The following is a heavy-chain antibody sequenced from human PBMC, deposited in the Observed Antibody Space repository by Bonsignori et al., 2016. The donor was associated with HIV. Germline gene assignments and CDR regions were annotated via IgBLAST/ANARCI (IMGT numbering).Heavy chain of an antibody. J-gene: IGHJ4*02. CDR1: GYMFSSYY. CDR2: MDPKSGMT. Sequence: QVQLVQSGAEVRNPGASVRVSCKASGYMFSSYYINWVRQATGQGLEWMGWMDPKSGMTDYGQRFQGRVTITSNTSTNTAYMELSSLRADDTAMYFCARGYPSDFWGQGTLVTVSS. CDR3: ARGYPSDF. V-gene: IGHV1-8*01.